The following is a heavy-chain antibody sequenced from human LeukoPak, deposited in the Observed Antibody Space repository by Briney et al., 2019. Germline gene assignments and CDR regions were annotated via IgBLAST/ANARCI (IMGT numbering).Heavy chain of an antibody. V-gene: IGHV3-21*01. J-gene: IGHJ4*02. CDR2: ISSSSMYI. CDR1: GFTFNSYT. Sequence: GGSLRLSCAASGFTFNSYTMAWVRQSPGKGLEWVASISSSSMYIYYSDSVQGRFTVSRDNAKNSLHLQMGSLTKDDTATYYCARYSDFWSGPGARAYYFDYWGQGTLVTVSS. D-gene: IGHD3-3*01. CDR3: ARYSDFWSGPGARAYYFDY.